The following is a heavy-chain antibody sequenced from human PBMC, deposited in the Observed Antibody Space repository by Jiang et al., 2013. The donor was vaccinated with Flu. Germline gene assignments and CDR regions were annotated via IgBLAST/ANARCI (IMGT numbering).Heavy chain of an antibody. V-gene: IGHV3-21*01. CDR1: GFTFSSYS. D-gene: IGHD5-12*01. J-gene: IGHJ4*02. CDR2: ISSSSSYI. CDR3: ARDRWSDIVATIGVFGGFDY. Sequence: RLSCAASGFTFSSYSMNWVRQAPGKGLEWVSSISSSSSYIYYADSVKGRFTISRDNAKNSLYLQMNSLRAEDTAVYYCARDRWSDIVATIGVFGGFDYWGQGTLVTVSS.